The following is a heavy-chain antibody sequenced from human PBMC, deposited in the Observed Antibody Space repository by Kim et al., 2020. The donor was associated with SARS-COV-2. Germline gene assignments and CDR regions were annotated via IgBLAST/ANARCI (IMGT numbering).Heavy chain of an antibody. V-gene: IGHV4-59*01. J-gene: IGHJ6*02. Sequence: SRVTISTDTSKNQFSLKLSSVTAAETAVYYCAREVDYYGSGSPLYYYGMDVWGQGTTVTVSS. CDR3: AREVDYYGSGSPLYYYGMDV. D-gene: IGHD3-10*01.